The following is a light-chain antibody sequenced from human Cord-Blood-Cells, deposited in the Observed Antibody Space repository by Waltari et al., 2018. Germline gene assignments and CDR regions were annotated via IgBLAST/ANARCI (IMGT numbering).Light chain of an antibody. J-gene: IGLJ3*02. Sequence: NFMLTQPHSVSESPGKTVTISCTRSSGSIASNYVQWYQQRPGRAPTTVIYEDNQRPSGCPDRFSGSIDSSSNSASLTISGLKTEDEADYYCQSYDSSNQVFGGGTKLTVL. V-gene: IGLV6-57*03. CDR3: QSYDSSNQV. CDR1: SGSIASNY. CDR2: EDN.